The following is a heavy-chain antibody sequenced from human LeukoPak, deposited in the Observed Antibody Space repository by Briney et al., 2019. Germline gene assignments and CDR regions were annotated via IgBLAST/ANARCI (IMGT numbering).Heavy chain of an antibody. V-gene: IGHV5-51*01. Sequence: GESLQISCKGSGYSFTSYWIAWVRQMPGKGLEWMGIIYPGDSDTRYSPSFQGQVTISADKSISIAYLQWNSLKASDTAIYYCARRASATEDLDYWGQETLVTVSS. CDR2: IYPGDSDT. CDR3: ARRASATEDLDY. J-gene: IGHJ4*02. CDR1: GYSFTSYW.